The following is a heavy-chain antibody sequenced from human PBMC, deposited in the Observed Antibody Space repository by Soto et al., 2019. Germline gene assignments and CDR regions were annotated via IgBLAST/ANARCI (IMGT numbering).Heavy chain of an antibody. CDR2: INSDGSST. CDR3: GRLEGLATISYYFDY. D-gene: IGHD3-9*01. Sequence: SGGSLRLSCAASGFTFSSYWMHWVRQAPGKGLVWVSRINSDGSSTSYADSVKGRVTISVDKSKNQFSLKLMSLSAADTAVYYCGRLEGLATISYYFDYWGQGALVTVSS. J-gene: IGHJ4*02. V-gene: IGHV3-74*01. CDR1: GFTFSSYW.